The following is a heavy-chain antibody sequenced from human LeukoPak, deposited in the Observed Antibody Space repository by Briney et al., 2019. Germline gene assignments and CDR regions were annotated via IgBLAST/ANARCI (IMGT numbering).Heavy chain of an antibody. V-gene: IGHV3-23*01. J-gene: IGHJ5*02. Sequence: PGGSLRLSCAASGFTFSSYAMSWVRQAPGKGLEWVSAISGSGGSTYYADSVKGRFTISRDNAKNSLYLQMNSLRAEDTAVYYCARGQQGVFDPWGQGTLVTVSS. CDR1: GFTFSSYA. CDR3: ARGQQGVFDP. D-gene: IGHD3-16*01. CDR2: ISGSGGST.